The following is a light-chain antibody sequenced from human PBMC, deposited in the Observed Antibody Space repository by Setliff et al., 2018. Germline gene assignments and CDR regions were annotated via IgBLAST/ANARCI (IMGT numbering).Light chain of an antibody. CDR2: DVS. J-gene: IGLJ1*01. CDR3: QVWDSGSEQYV. V-gene: IGLV2-14*01. Sequence: QSALTQPASVSGSPGQSITISCTGTSSDVGGYNYVSWYQQHPGKAPKLMIYDVSKRPSGVSNRFSGSNSGNTATLTISRVEAGDEADYYCQVWDSGSEQYVFGTGTKVTVL. CDR1: SSDVGGYNY.